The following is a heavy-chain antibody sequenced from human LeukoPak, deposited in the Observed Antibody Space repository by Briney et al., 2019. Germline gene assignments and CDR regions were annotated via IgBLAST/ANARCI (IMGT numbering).Heavy chain of an antibody. J-gene: IGHJ4*02. Sequence: SGGSLRLSCVVSGVSLSSHGMHWVRQAPGKGLEWLTFTWSDGRSEYYADSVKGRFTVSRDNSKNTVYLQINSLRVDDTAVYYCARDRGNDYFDSWGQGTLVIVSS. CDR3: ARDRGNDYFDS. CDR1: GVSLSSHG. CDR2: TWSDGRSE. V-gene: IGHV3-33*01.